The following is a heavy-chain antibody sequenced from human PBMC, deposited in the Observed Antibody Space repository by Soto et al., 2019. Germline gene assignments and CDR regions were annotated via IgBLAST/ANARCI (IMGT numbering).Heavy chain of an antibody. CDR2: ISGSGGST. J-gene: IGHJ3*02. Sequence: EVQLLESGGGLVQPGGSLRLSCAASGFTFSSYAMSWVRQAPGKGLEWVSAISGSGGSTYYADSVKGRCTISKDNSKNTLYLQMNSLRAEDTAVYYCAKDLGGDTLEEAFDIWGQGTMVTVSS. D-gene: IGHD3-9*01. CDR1: GFTFSSYA. V-gene: IGHV3-23*01. CDR3: AKDLGGDTLEEAFDI.